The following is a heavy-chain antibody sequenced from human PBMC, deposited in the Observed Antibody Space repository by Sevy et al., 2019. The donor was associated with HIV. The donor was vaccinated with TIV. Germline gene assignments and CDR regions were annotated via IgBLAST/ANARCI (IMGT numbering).Heavy chain of an antibody. CDR1: GGSISSYF. CDR3: ARDSTTRPRVLDY. D-gene: IGHD1-1*01. V-gene: IGHV4-59*01. J-gene: IGHJ4*02. Sequence: SETLSLTCSVSGGSISSYFWTWVRQSPGKGLEWIGNIRFTGNTDYSPSLKSRVTLSLDTSKSQFSLTLKSVTAADTAIYFCARDSTTRPRVLDYWGQGTLVTVSS. CDR2: IRFTGNT.